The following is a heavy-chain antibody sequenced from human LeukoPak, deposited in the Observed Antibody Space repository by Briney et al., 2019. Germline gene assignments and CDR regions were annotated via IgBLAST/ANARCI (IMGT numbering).Heavy chain of an antibody. J-gene: IGHJ4*02. CDR2: IYHSGTTYSGST. CDR1: GASMSNYY. V-gene: IGHV4-39*07. D-gene: IGHD5-18*01. Sequence: SETLSLTCNVSGASMSNYYWVWIRQPPGKGLEWIGSIYHSGTTYSGSTYYNPSLKIRVTISLDTSKNQFSLKVGSTTAADTAVYYCARAGGYGLIDYWGQGTMVTVSS. CDR3: ARAGGYGLIDY.